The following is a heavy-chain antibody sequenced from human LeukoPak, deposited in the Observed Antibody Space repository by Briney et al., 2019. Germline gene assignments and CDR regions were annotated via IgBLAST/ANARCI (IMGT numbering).Heavy chain of an antibody. Sequence: SETLSLTCAVSGGSISSGGYSWSWIRQPPGKGLEWIGYIYHSGSTYYNPSLKSRVTISVDTSKNQFSLKLSSVTAADTAVYYCARGRQGIFDYWGQGTLVTVSS. CDR1: GGSISSGGYS. J-gene: IGHJ4*02. D-gene: IGHD6-13*01. CDR2: IYHSGST. V-gene: IGHV4-30-2*01. CDR3: ARGRQGIFDY.